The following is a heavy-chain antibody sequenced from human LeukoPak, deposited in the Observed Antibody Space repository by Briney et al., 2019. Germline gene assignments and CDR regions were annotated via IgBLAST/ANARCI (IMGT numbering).Heavy chain of an antibody. CDR2: FDPEDGET. D-gene: IGHD2-2*01. V-gene: IGHV1-24*01. Sequence: ASVKVSCKVSGYTLTELSMHWVRQAPGKGLEWMGGFDPEDGETIYAQKFQGRVTMTEDTPTDTAYMELSSLRSEDTAVYYCLARVVPAAMLRVWFDPWGQGTLVTVSS. CDR1: GYTLTELS. J-gene: IGHJ5*02. CDR3: LARVVPAAMLRVWFDP.